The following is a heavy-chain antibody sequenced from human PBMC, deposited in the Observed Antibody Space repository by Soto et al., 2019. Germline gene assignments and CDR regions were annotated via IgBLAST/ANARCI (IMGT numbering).Heavy chain of an antibody. CDR1: GYTFINYG. J-gene: IGHJ5*02. V-gene: IGHV1-18*03. CDR2: ISGNTGKA. Sequence: QGQLVQSGAEVTEPGASVKVSCKASGYTFINYGVSWVRQAPGQGLEWMGWISGNTGKANYAQNLQGRVTMTTDTSTNTAYMELRSLRADDMAVYYCARDWNCSNTRCQNCFDPWGQGTLVTVSS. D-gene: IGHD2-2*01. CDR3: ARDWNCSNTRCQNCFDP.